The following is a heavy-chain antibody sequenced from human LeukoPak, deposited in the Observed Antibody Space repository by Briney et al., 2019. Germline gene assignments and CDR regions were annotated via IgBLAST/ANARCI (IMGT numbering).Heavy chain of an antibody. CDR1: GFTFSSYA. D-gene: IGHD3-22*01. J-gene: IGHJ4*02. V-gene: IGHV3-23*01. CDR2: ISGSGGST. Sequence: GGSLRLSCAASGFTFSSYAMSWVRQAPGKGLEWVSAISGSGGSTYYADSVKGRFTISRDNAKNSLYLQMNSLRVEDMALYYCARYDSSGYEGFDYWGQGTLVTVSS. CDR3: ARYDSSGYEGFDY.